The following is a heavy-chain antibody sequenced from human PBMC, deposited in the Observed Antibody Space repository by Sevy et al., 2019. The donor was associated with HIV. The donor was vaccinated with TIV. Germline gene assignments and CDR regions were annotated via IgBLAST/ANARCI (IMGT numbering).Heavy chain of an antibody. CDR3: AKGDYYYDSSGYPFDC. J-gene: IGHJ4*02. CDR2: ISGSGGST. V-gene: IGHV3-23*01. D-gene: IGHD3-22*01. Sequence: GGSLRLSCAASGFTFSSYAMSWVRQAPGKGLEWVSAISGSGGSTNYADSVKGRFTISRDNSKNTLYLQMNTLRAEDTAVYYCAKGDYYYDSSGYPFDCWGQGTLVTVSS. CDR1: GFTFSSYA.